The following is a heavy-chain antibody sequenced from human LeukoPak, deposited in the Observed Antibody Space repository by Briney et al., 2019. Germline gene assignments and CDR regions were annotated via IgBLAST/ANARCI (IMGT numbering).Heavy chain of an antibody. J-gene: IGHJ4*02. CDR3: AKYSGQWLRSPCDY. CDR2: ISNSGGYT. CDR1: GFIVRNYA. D-gene: IGHD5-12*01. V-gene: IGHV3-23*01. Sequence: GGSLRLSCAASGFIVRNYAMSWVRQAPGKGLGWVSGISNSGGYTYHADSVRGRFTISRDNSKNTLYLQMNSLRAEDTAVHYCAKYSGQWLRSPCDYWGQGTLVTVSS.